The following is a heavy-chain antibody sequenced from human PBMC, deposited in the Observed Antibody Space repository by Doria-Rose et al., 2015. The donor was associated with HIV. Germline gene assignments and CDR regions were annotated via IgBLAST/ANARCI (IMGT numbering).Heavy chain of an antibody. V-gene: IGHV4-34*01. J-gene: IGHJ4*02. Sequence: QVQLQQWGAGLLKPSETLSLTCAVYGGSFSGYYWTWIRQPPGKGLEWIGEMSPSGGTDYNPSLRSRVTISLDTSQYQVSLNLTSVTAADTALNFCARRGSMSSPPTYWGQGTMVTVSS. CDR1: GGSFSGYY. CDR2: MSPSGGT. CDR3: ARRGSMSSPPTY. D-gene: IGHD2-2*01.